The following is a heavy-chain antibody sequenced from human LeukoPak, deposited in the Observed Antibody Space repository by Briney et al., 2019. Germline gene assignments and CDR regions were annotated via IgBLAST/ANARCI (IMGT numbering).Heavy chain of an antibody. D-gene: IGHD2-2*03. CDR3: ARGPDGYCSSTSCSFIDI. CDR2: INHSGST. J-gene: IGHJ3*02. V-gene: IGHV4-34*01. CDR1: GGSFSGYY. Sequence: SESLSLTCAVYGGSFSGYYWSWIRQPPGKGLEWIGEINHSGSTNYNPSLKSRVTISVDTSKNQFSLKLSSVTAADTAVYYCARGPDGYCSSTSCSFIDIWGQGTMVTVSS.